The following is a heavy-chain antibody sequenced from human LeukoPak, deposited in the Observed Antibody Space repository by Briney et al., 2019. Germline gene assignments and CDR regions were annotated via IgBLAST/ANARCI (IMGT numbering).Heavy chain of an antibody. CDR2: INGGGGST. CDR1: GFTFSSYA. CDR3: AKEKGTKREPCES. J-gene: IGHJ4*02. V-gene: IGHV3-23*01. D-gene: IGHD1-14*01. Sequence: GASLRLSCAASGFTFSSYAMSWVRQAPGKGLEWVSSINGGGGSTYNADSVKGRFTISRDSSKNTLYLQMNSRRAEDTAVYYCAKEKGTKREPCESGGQETRDTVSS.